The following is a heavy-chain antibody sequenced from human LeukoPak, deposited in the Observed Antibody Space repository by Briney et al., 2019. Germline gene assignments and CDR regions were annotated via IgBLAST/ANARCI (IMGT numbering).Heavy chain of an antibody. J-gene: IGHJ5*02. CDR1: GYTFTSYD. CDR3: ARDRLGYDILTGYYMYNWFDP. CDR2: MNPNSGNT. D-gene: IGHD3-9*01. Sequence: ASVKVSCKASGYTFTSYDINWVRQATGQGLEWMGWMNPNSGNTGYAQKFQGRVTMTRNTSISTAYMELSSLRSEDTAVYYCARDRLGYDILTGYYMYNWFDPWGQGTLVTVSS. V-gene: IGHV1-8*01.